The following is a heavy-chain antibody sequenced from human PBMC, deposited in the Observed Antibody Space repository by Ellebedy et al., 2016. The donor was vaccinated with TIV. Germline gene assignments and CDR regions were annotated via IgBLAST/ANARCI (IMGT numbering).Heavy chain of an antibody. CDR2: INGTGGGT. D-gene: IGHD5-12*01. CDR3: ARDLANFDY. V-gene: IGHV3-23*01. Sequence: PGGSLRLSCTASGFTFSSYAMSWVRQAPGKGLEWVSGINGTGGGTFYADSVKGRFTIARDNSKNTVSLQLNNLRAEDTAVYFCARDLANFDYWGQGTLVTVSS. CDR1: GFTFSSYA. J-gene: IGHJ4*02.